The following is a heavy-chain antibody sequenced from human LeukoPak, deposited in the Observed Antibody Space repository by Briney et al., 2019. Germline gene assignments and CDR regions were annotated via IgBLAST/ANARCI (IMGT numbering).Heavy chain of an antibody. D-gene: IGHD1-26*01. V-gene: IGHV4-59*02. CDR1: GGSVAGNY. CDR2: VYSGTN. CDR3: VKGGQWDLLLA. Sequence: TSETLSLTCTVSGGSVAGNYWSWICQSPEKGLEWIGFVYSGTNNYNPSLRGRVTISEDTSKNQFSLKLTSVTAADTAVYYCVKGGQWDLLLAWGHGTLVSVSA. J-gene: IGHJ5*01.